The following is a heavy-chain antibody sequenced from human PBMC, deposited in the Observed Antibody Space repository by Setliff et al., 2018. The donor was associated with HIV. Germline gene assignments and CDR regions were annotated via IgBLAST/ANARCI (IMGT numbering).Heavy chain of an antibody. CDR2: VNPNSGDA. CDR3: ARNFGLSPSGKYYYYYGMDI. D-gene: IGHD1-7*01. Sequence: VASVKVSCKASGYTFTGHYLHWVRQAPGQGLEWLGWVNPNSGDAIYAQNFPGRVTMTRDTSINAAYMELRGLRSDDTAVYYCARNFGLSPSGKYYYYYGMDIWGQGTTVTVSS. CDR1: GYTFTGHY. V-gene: IGHV1-2*02. J-gene: IGHJ6*02.